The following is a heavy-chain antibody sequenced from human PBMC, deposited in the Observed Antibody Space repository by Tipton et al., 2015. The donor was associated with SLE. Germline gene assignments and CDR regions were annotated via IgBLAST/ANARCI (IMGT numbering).Heavy chain of an antibody. D-gene: IGHD3-22*01. CDR2: IYYTGRT. CDR3: ARDHFYDRTGSIHY. J-gene: IGHJ4*02. CDR1: GGSISISNYF. Sequence: TLSLTCTVSGGSISISNYFWSWIRQPPGKGLEWIAYIYYTGRTDYNPSLKSRLTISIDTSKNQFSLKLNSVTAADTAVYYCARDHFYDRTGSIHYWGQGVQVTVSS. V-gene: IGHV4-61*01.